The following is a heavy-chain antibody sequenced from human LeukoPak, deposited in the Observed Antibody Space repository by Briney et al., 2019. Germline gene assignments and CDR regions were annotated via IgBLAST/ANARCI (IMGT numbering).Heavy chain of an antibody. D-gene: IGHD6-6*01. CDR1: GGSISSGGYY. J-gene: IGHJ6*03. CDR3: ARHARYYYYYYMDV. Sequence: SQTLSLTCTVSGGSISSGGYYWSWIRQPPGKGLEWIGEINHSGSTNYNPSLKSRVTISVDTSKNQFSLKLSSVTAADTAVYYCARHARYYYYYYMDVWGKGTTVTVSS. CDR2: INHSGST. V-gene: IGHV4-30-2*01.